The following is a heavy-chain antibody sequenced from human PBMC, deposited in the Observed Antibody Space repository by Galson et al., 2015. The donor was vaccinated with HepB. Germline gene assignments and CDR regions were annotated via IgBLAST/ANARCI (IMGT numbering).Heavy chain of an antibody. CDR3: AGFYAG. CDR2: IKEDGSEK. D-gene: IGHD2/OR15-2a*01. CDR1: GFTFSSHW. J-gene: IGHJ4*02. V-gene: IGHV3-7*01. Sequence: SLRLSCAGSGFTFSSHWMNWVRQDPGKGLEWVANIKEDGSEKYYVDSVKGRFTISRDNAKNSLYLQMNGLRAEDTAVYYCAGFYAGWGQGTLVTVSS.